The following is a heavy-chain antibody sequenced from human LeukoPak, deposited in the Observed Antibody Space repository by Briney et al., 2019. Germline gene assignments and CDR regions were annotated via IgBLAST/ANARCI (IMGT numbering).Heavy chain of an antibody. CDR1: GFTLSSNS. Sequence: SGGSLRLSCAASGFTLSSNSMNRVRQAPGKGLEWVSYISSSTTTIHYADSVKGRFTISRENAKNSLYLQMNSLRDEDTAVYYCARDLDGSGRAFDFWGQGALVTVSS. D-gene: IGHD3-10*01. V-gene: IGHV3-48*02. CDR2: ISSSTTTI. J-gene: IGHJ4*02. CDR3: ARDLDGSGRAFDF.